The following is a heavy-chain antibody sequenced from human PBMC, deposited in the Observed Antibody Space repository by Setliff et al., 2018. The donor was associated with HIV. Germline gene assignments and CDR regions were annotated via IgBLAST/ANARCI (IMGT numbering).Heavy chain of an antibody. J-gene: IGHJ4*02. V-gene: IGHV4-61*09. Sequence: SETLSLTCTVSGGSISSGSYYWSWIRQPAGKGLEWIGHIYTTGSSNYNPSLKSRVTISVDKSKNQSSLKLNSVTAADTAVYYCARLGPSIDPRWLQYFDYWGQGTLVTVSS. CDR3: ARLGPSIDPRWLQYFDY. D-gene: IGHD5-12*01. CDR2: IYTTGSS. CDR1: GGSISSGSYY.